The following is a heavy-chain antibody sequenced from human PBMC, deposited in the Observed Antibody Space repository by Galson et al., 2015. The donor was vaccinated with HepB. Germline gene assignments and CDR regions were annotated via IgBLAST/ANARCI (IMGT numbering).Heavy chain of an antibody. CDR2: ISSSSSYI. V-gene: IGHV3-21*01. Sequence: SLRLSCAASGFTFSSYSMNWVRQAPGKGLEWVSSISSSSSYIYYADSVKGRSTISRDNAKNSLYLQMNSLRAEDTAVYYCARDRSSTSSRYWFDPWGQGTLVTVSS. CDR1: GFTFSSYS. J-gene: IGHJ5*02. CDR3: ARDRSSTSSRYWFDP. D-gene: IGHD2-2*01.